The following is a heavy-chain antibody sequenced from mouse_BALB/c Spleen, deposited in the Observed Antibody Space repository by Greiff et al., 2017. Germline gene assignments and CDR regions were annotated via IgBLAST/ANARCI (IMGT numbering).Heavy chain of an antibody. CDR3: AKNLGSYDAMDY. J-gene: IGHJ4*01. D-gene: IGHD1-1*02. V-gene: IGHV2-5-1*01. Sequence: VQLQQSGPSLVQPSQSLSITCTVSGFSLTSYGVHWVRQSPGKGLEWLGVIWRGGSTDYNAAFMSRLSITKDNSKSQVFFKMNSLQADDTAIYYCAKNLGSYDAMDYWGQGTSVTVSS. CDR1: GFSLTSYG. CDR2: IWRGGST.